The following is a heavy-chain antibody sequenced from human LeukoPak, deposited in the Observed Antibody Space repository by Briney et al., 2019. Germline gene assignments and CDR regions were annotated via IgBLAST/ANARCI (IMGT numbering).Heavy chain of an antibody. V-gene: IGHV3-21*01. Sequence: GGSLRLSCADSGFTFSSYSMNWVRQAPGKGLEWVSSISSSSSYIYYADSVKGRFTISRDNAKNSLYLQMNSLRAEDTAVYYCAREHYGDGYFDYWGQGTLVTVSS. J-gene: IGHJ4*02. CDR2: ISSSSSYI. CDR1: GFTFSSYS. D-gene: IGHD4-17*01. CDR3: AREHYGDGYFDY.